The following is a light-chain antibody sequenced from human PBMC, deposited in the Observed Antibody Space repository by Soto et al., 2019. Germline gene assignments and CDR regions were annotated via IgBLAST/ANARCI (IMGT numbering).Light chain of an antibody. V-gene: IGLV2-8*01. CDR1: KNDIGVYDF. Sequence: QSALTQPPSASGSPGQSVTISCTGTKNDIGVYDFVSWYQHHPGKAPRLVIYEVVQRPSGVPDRFSGSKSGNPASLDVSGVPGGDEGGYFCKSYAGSNTYVFGSGTTLTVL. CDR3: KSYAGSNTYV. J-gene: IGLJ1*01. CDR2: EVV.